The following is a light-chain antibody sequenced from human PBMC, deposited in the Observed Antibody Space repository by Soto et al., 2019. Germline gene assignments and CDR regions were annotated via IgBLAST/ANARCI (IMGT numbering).Light chain of an antibody. J-gene: IGKJ3*01. CDR1: QSVSSTY. CDR2: GAT. CDR3: QQYYVSPFT. V-gene: IGKV3-20*01. Sequence: EVVLTQSPGTLSLSPGERATLSCRASQSVSSTYLAWYQHKPGQARRLLIYGATNRATGIPDRFSGSGTGTDFTLTSIRLEHEAFAVYFCQQYYVSPFTFGPGTKVDVK.